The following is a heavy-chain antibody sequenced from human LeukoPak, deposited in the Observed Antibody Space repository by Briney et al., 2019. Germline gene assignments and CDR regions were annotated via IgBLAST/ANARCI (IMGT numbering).Heavy chain of an antibody. CDR1: GFTVSTNS. CDR2: IYSGGSI. CDR3: ARELVDIVATGEVDY. V-gene: IGHV3-53*01. D-gene: IGHD5-12*01. J-gene: IGHJ4*02. Sequence: GGSLRLSCAASGFTVSTNSMTWVRQAPGKGLEWVSIIYSGGSIYYADSVKGRFTISRDNSKNTLYLQMNNLRAEDTAVYYCARELVDIVATGEVDYWGQGTLVTVSS.